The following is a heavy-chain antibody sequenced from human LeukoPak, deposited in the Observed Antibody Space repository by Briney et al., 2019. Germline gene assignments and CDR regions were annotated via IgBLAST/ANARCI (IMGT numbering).Heavy chain of an antibody. J-gene: IGHJ4*02. Sequence: GASLRLSCAASGLTLSSYAVSWVRQAPGKGLEWVSVIYSGGSTYYADSVEDRFTISRDNSKNTLYLQMNSLRVEDTAVYYCARRPDYGGTPTFDYWGQGTLVTVSS. V-gene: IGHV3-66*01. CDR3: ARRPDYGGTPTFDY. D-gene: IGHD4-23*01. CDR1: GLTLSSYA. CDR2: IYSGGST.